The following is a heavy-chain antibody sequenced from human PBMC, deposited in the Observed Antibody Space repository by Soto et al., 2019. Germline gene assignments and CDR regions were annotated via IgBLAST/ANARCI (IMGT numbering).Heavy chain of an antibody. CDR3: ARGRADYDFWSGTYYYYYYMDV. CDR2: INHSGST. J-gene: IGHJ6*03. D-gene: IGHD3-3*01. V-gene: IGHV4-34*01. CDR1: GGSFSGYY. Sequence: QVQLQQWGAGLLKPSETLSLTCAVYGGSFSGYYWSWIRQPPGKGLEWIGEINHSGSTNYNPSLKSRVTISVDTSKNQFSLKLSSVTAADTAVYYCARGRADYDFWSGTYYYYYYMDVWGKGTTVTVSS.